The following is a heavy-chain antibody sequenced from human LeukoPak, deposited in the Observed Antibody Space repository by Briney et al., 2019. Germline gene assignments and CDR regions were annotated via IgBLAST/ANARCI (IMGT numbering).Heavy chain of an antibody. J-gene: IGHJ6*02. Sequence: GASVKVSCKASGGTFSSYAISWVRQAPGQGLEWMGWINPNSGGTNYAQKSQGWVTMTRDTSISTAYMELSRLRSDDTAVYYCARSGSAPPGPYYYGMDVWGQGTTVTVSS. V-gene: IGHV1-2*04. D-gene: IGHD6-19*01. CDR1: GGTFSSYA. CDR3: ARSGSAPPGPYYYGMDV. CDR2: INPNSGGT.